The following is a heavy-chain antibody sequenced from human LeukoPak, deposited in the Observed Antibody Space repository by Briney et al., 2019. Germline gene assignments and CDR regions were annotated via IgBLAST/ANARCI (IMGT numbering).Heavy chain of an antibody. J-gene: IGHJ4*02. CDR2: ISRGGSYI. Sequence: GGSLRLSCAASGFTFSTYDMNWVRHATGKGLECVSSISRGGSYIYYADSTKGPFTISRDNAKNSLYLQMNSLRAEDTAVYYCARDGRGYSGYLPAVYFDYWGQGTLVTVSS. CDR1: GFTFSTYD. D-gene: IGHD5-12*01. CDR3: ARDGRGYSGYLPAVYFDY. V-gene: IGHV3-21*01.